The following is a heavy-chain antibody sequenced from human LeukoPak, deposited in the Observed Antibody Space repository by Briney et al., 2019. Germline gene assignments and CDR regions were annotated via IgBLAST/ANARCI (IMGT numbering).Heavy chain of an antibody. J-gene: IGHJ4*01. V-gene: IGHV3-23*01. D-gene: IGHD6-13*01. CDR2: ISGLGDKQ. CDR1: GFSFNSYA. Sequence: GGSLRLSCAGSGFSFNSYALHWVRQAPGKGREWVSGISGLGDKQYYADSVKGRFTISRDNSKNTVYLDMNSLRVEETGIYYCAKDSSAWYFYFDSWGEGAPVTVSS. CDR3: AKDSSAWYFYFDS.